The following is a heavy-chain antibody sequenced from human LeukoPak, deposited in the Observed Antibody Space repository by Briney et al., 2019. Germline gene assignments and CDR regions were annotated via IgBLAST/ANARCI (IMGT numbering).Heavy chain of an antibody. CDR1: GGSFSGYY. CDR2: INHSGST. J-gene: IGHJ4*02. D-gene: IGHD3/OR15-3a*01. V-gene: IGHV4-34*01. Sequence: SETLSLTCAVYGGSFSGYYWSWIRQPPGKGLEWIGEINHSGSTNYNPSLESRVTISVDTSKNQFSLKLSSVTAADTAVYYCARGDLRLEVWGQGTLVTVSS. CDR3: ARGDLRLEV.